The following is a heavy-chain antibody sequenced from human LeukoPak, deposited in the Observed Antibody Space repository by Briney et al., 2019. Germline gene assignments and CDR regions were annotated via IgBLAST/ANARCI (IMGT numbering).Heavy chain of an antibody. V-gene: IGHV1-18*04. CDR3: ARAPTYYYYYYMDV. CDR2: ISAYNGNT. CDR1: GYTFTGYY. J-gene: IGHJ6*03. Sequence: ASVKVSCKASGYTFTGYYMHWVRQAPGQGLEWMGWISAYNGNTNYAQKLQGRATMTTDTSTSTAYMELRSLRSDDTAVYYCARAPTYYYYYYMDVWGKGTTVTISS.